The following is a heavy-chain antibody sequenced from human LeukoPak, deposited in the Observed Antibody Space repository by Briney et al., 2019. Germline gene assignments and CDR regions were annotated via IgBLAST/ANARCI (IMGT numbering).Heavy chain of an antibody. D-gene: IGHD5-18*01. V-gene: IGHV4-61*02. CDR1: GGSISSGSYY. Sequence: PSETLSLTCTVSGGSISSGSYYWSWIRQPAGKGLEWIGRIYTSGSTNHNPSLKSRVTISVDTSKNQFSLKLSSVTASDTAVYYCSYGYRHAHTWGQGTLVTVSS. CDR2: IYTSGST. J-gene: IGHJ5*02. CDR3: SYGYRHAHT.